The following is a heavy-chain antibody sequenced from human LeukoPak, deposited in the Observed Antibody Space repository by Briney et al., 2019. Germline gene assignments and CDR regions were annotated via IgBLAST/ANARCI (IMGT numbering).Heavy chain of an antibody. J-gene: IGHJ6*02. D-gene: IGHD1-14*01. CDR2: INHSVST. V-gene: IGHV4-34*01. CDR3: ARGKPRINYYLYHGMDV. CDR1: GGSFSGFY. Sequence: TSETLSLTCAVYGGSFSGFYWSWIRYSPGKGLKWIGEINHSVSTNYNPSLKSRVAISVDASKDQLSLKLSSVTAADPAVYYCARGKPRINYYLYHGMDVWGQGTTVTVSS.